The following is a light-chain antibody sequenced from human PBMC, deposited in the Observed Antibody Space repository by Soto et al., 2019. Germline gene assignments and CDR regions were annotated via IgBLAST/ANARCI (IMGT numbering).Light chain of an antibody. V-gene: IGLV1-44*01. CDR1: SSNIGTNT. CDR3: AAWDDSLNGLV. CDR2: SNN. Sequence: QSVLTQPPSASGTPGQRVTISCSGGSSNIGTNTVSWYQQLPGTAPKLLIYSNNQRPSGVPDRLSGSKSGTSASLAISGLQSEDEADYYCAAWDDSLNGLVFGGGTKVTVL. J-gene: IGLJ3*02.